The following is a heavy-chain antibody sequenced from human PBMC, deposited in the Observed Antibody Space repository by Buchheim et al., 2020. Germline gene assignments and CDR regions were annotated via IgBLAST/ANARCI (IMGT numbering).Heavy chain of an antibody. Sequence: EVQLLESGGGLVQPGGSLRLSCAASGFTFSSYAMSWVRQAPGKGLEWVSAISGSGGSTYYADSVKGWFTISRDNSKNTLYLQMNSLRAEDTAVYYCAKDPHVLDVVVVAAIRGYFDYWGQGTL. CDR3: AKDPHVLDVVVVAAIRGYFDY. J-gene: IGHJ4*02. V-gene: IGHV3-23*01. D-gene: IGHD2-15*01. CDR1: GFTFSSYA. CDR2: ISGSGGST.